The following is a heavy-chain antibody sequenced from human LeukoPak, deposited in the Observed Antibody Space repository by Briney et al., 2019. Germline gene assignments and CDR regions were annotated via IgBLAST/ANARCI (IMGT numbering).Heavy chain of an antibody. CDR1: GYSISSGYY. J-gene: IGHJ4*02. V-gene: IGHV4-61*01. D-gene: IGHD3-22*01. Sequence: SETLSLTCTVSGYSISSGYYWGWIRQPPGKGLEWIGYIYYSGSTNYDPSLKSRVTISVDTSKNQFSLKLSSVTAADTAVYYCARGDYYDSSGYFPCLDYWGQGTLVTVSS. CDR2: IYYSGST. CDR3: ARGDYYDSSGYFPCLDY.